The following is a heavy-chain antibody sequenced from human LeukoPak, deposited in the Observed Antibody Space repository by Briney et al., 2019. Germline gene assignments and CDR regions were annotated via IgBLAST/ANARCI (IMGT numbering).Heavy chain of an antibody. D-gene: IGHD2-2*01. CDR2: ISACNGNT. Sequence: ASVKVSCKASGYTFTSYGISWVRQAPGQGLEWMGWISACNGNTNYAQKLQGRVTMTTDTSTSTAYMELRSLRSDDTAVYYCARGYCSSTSCSSADFDYWGQGTLVTVSS. CDR3: ARGYCSSTSCSSADFDY. J-gene: IGHJ4*02. CDR1: GYTFTSYG. V-gene: IGHV1-18*04.